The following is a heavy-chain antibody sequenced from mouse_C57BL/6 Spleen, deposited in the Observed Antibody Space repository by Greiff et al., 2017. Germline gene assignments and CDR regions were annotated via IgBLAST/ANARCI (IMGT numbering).Heavy chain of an antibody. CDR1: GYSITSGYY. CDR2: ISYDGSN. CDR3: ARDGYYDY. V-gene: IGHV3-6*01. J-gene: IGHJ2*01. D-gene: IGHD2-3*01. Sequence: EVKLQESGPGLVKPSQSLSLTCSVTGYSITSGYYWNWIRQFPGNKLEWMGYISYDGSNKYNPSLKNRISITRDTSKNQFFLKLNSVTTEDTATYYCARDGYYDYWGQGTTLTVSS.